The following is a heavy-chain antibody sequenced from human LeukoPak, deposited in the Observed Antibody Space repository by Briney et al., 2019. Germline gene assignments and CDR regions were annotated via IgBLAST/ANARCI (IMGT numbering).Heavy chain of an antibody. V-gene: IGHV3-30*18. Sequence: GGSLRLSCAASGFTFSSYGMHWVRQAPGKGLEWVAVISYDGSNKYYADSVKGRFTISRDNSKNTLYLQMNSLRAEDTAVYYCAKGGSGYFDWLLYGVDYWGQGTLVTVSS. D-gene: IGHD3-9*01. J-gene: IGHJ4*02. CDR2: ISYDGSNK. CDR1: GFTFSSYG. CDR3: AKGGSGYFDWLLYGVDY.